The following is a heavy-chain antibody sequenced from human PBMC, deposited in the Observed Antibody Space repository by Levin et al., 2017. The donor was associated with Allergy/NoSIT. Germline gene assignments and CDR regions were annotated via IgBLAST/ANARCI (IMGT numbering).Heavy chain of an antibody. CDR2: ISSSSSYT. D-gene: IGHD3-10*01. V-gene: IGHV3-11*05. CDR3: ARDASDGSGSYYSGVDWFDP. CDR1: GFTFSDYY. Sequence: GESLKISCAASGFTFSDYYMSWIRQAPGKGLEWVSYISSSSSYTNYADSVKGRFTISRDNAKNSLYLQMNSLRAEDTAVYYCARDASDGSGSYYSGVDWFDPWGQGTLVTVSS. J-gene: IGHJ5*02.